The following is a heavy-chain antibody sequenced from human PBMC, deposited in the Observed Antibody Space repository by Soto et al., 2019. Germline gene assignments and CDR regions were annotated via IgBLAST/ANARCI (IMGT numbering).Heavy chain of an antibody. J-gene: IGHJ4*02. CDR2: IIPIFGTA. Sequence: PVKVSCKASGGTFSSYAISWVRQATGQGLEWMGGIIPIFGTANYAQKFQGRVTITADESTSTAYMELSSLRSEDTAVYYCARAREATYYYDSSGYYPPDYWGQGTLVTVSS. D-gene: IGHD3-22*01. CDR3: ARAREATYYYDSSGYYPPDY. V-gene: IGHV1-69*13. CDR1: GGTFSSYA.